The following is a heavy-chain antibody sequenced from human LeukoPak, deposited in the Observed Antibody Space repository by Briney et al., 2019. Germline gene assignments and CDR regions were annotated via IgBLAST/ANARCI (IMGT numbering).Heavy chain of an antibody. J-gene: IGHJ6*03. CDR2: IKQDGSEK. V-gene: IGHV3-7*01. CDR3: ARFPYYYDSTYYYYYYMDV. D-gene: IGHD3-22*01. CDR1: GFTFRNYW. Sequence: GESLRLSCAASGFTFRNYWMSWVRQAPGKGLEWVATIKQDGSEKYYGDSVKGRFTISRDNAKNSLYLQMNSLRAEDTAVYYCARFPYYYDSTYYYYYYMDVWGKGTTVTISS.